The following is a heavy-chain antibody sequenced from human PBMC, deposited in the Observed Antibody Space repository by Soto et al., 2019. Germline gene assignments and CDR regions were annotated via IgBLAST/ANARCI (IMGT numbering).Heavy chain of an antibody. V-gene: IGHV4-30-4*01. CDR1: GGSISSGDYY. CDR2: IYYSGST. Sequence: QVQLQESGPGLVKPSQTLSLTCTVSGGSISSGDYYWSWIRQPPGKGLEWIGYIYYSGSTYYNPSLKSRVTISVNTSKNQCSLQLSSVTAADTAVYYCARERPDGSRLDPWGQGTLVTVSS. CDR3: ARERPDGSRLDP. J-gene: IGHJ5*02. D-gene: IGHD6-13*01.